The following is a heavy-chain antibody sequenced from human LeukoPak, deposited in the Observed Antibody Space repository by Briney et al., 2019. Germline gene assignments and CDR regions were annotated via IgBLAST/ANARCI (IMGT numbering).Heavy chain of an antibody. Sequence: SETLSLTCAVYGGSFSGYYWSWIRQPPGKGLEWIGEINHSGSTNYNPSLKSRVTISVDTSKNQFSLKLSSVTAADTAVYYCATRGGYSSGGSCYHFDYWGQGTLVTVSS. CDR1: GGSFSGYY. V-gene: IGHV4-34*01. CDR2: INHSGST. J-gene: IGHJ4*02. D-gene: IGHD2-15*01. CDR3: ATRGGYSSGGSCYHFDY.